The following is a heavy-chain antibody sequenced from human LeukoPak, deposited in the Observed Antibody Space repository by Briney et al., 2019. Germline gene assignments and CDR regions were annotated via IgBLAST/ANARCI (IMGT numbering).Heavy chain of an antibody. D-gene: IGHD1-26*01. CDR2: IASDGSST. CDR1: GFTFSSYW. V-gene: IGHV3-74*01. CDR3: ARGRSGSYHAAFDI. Sequence: GGSLRLSCAASGFTFSSYWMNWVRQAPGKGLVWVSRIASDGSSTTYADSVKGRFSISRDNAKNTLYLQMNSLRVEDTAVYYCARGRSGSYHAAFDIWGQGTMVTVSS. J-gene: IGHJ3*02.